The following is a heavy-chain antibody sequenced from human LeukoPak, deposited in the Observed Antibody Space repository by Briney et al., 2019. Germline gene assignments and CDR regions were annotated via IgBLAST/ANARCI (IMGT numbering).Heavy chain of an antibody. V-gene: IGHV4-34*01. Sequence: SETLSLTCAVYGGSFSGYYWSWIRQPPGKGLEWIGEINHRGSTNYNSSLKSRVTISVDTSKNQFSLKLSSVTAADTAVYYCARGVKVAATFVWYDYFDYWGQGTLVIVSS. CDR1: GGSFSGYY. D-gene: IGHD2-15*01. J-gene: IGHJ4*02. CDR3: ARGVKVAATFVWYDYFDY. CDR2: INHRGST.